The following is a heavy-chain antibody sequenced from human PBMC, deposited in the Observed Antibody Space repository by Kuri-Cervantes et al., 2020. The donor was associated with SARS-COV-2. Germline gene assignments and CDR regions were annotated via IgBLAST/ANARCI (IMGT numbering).Heavy chain of an antibody. CDR2: IYSGGST. Sequence: GGSLRLSCAASGFTVSSNYMSWVRQAPGKGLEWVSVIYSGGSTYYADSVKGRFTTSRDNSKNTLYLQMNSLRAEDTAVYYCARERAAGRMFDYWGQGTLVTVSS. D-gene: IGHD6-13*01. J-gene: IGHJ4*02. V-gene: IGHV3-53*01. CDR3: ARERAAGRMFDY. CDR1: GFTVSSNY.